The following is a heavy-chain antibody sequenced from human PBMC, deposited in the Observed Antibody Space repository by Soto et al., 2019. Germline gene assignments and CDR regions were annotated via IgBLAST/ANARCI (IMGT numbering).Heavy chain of an antibody. Sequence: GGSLRLSCAASGFTFSSYWMSWVRQAPGKGLEWVANIKQDGSEKYYVDSVKGRFTISRDNAKNSLYLQMNSLRAEDAAVYYYSRVRTTVTARSPYCSVFMDVWGKGTTVTVSS. V-gene: IGHV3-7*01. D-gene: IGHD4-4*01. CDR3: SRVRTTVTARSPYCSVFMDV. CDR1: GFTFSSYW. J-gene: IGHJ6*03. CDR2: IKQDGSEK.